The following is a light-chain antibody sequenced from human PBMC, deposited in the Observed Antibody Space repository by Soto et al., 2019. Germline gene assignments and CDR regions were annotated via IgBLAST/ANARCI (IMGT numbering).Light chain of an antibody. V-gene: IGLV1-47*01. Sequence: QSVLTQPPSASGTPGQRVTISCSGSSSNIGSNYVYWYHQLPGTAPKLVIYRNNQRPSGVPDRISGSKSGTSASLAISGLRSEDEADYYCGTWDRSLSVYVFGFGTKLTVL. J-gene: IGLJ1*01. CDR1: SSNIGSNY. CDR2: RNN. CDR3: GTWDRSLSVYV.